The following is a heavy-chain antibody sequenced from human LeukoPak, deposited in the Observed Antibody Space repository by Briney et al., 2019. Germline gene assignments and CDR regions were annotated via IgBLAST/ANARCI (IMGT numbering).Heavy chain of an antibody. CDR2: ISGSDGST. Sequence: GGSLRLSCAASGFTFSSYAMTCVRQAPGKGLEWVSTISGSDGSTYYADSVKGRFTISRDNSENTMWLQMGSLRAEDTAVYYCARGSVSKYRFFDNWGQGILVTVSS. CDR1: GFTFSSYA. D-gene: IGHD3-3*02. V-gene: IGHV3-23*01. J-gene: IGHJ4*02. CDR3: ARGSVSKYRFFDN.